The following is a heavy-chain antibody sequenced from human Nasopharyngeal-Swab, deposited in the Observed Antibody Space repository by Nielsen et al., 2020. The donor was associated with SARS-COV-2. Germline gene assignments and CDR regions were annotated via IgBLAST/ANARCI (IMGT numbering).Heavy chain of an antibody. CDR2: ISGSGNSP. D-gene: IGHD6-13*01. V-gene: IGHV3-23*01. Sequence: GGSLSLSCAASGFTFSSYAMSWVRQAPGKGLEWVSAISGSGNSPYYADSVKGRFTISRDNSKNTLYLQMNSLRAEDTALYYCAKDVSGSTWADYYYYGMDVWGQGTTVTVSS. CDR1: GFTFSSYA. J-gene: IGHJ6*02. CDR3: AKDVSGSTWADYYYYGMDV.